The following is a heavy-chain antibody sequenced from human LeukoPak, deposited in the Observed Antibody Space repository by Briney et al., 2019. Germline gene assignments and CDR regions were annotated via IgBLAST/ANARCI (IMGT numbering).Heavy chain of an antibody. Sequence: GGSLRLSCAASGFTFSSYSMNWVRQAPGKGLVWVSRISSDGSDTSYAAPVKGRFTISRDNAKNTLYLQMHSLRAEDTAVYYCGRGHYYDLDVWGQGTTVTVSS. J-gene: IGHJ6*02. CDR2: ISSDGSDT. CDR3: GRGHYYDLDV. CDR1: GFTFSSYS. V-gene: IGHV3-74*01.